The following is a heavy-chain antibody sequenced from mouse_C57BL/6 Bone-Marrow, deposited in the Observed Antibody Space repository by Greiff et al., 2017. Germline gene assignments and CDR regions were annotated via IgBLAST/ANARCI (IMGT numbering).Heavy chain of an antibody. Sequence: QVQLQQSGAELVRPGTSVKVSCKASGYAFTNYLIEWVKQRPGQGLEWIGVINPGSGGTNYNEKFKGKATLTADKSSSTAYMQLSSLTSEDSAVYFCARWGGSSFYWYFDVWGTGTTVTVSS. V-gene: IGHV1-54*01. J-gene: IGHJ1*03. CDR1: GYAFTNYL. D-gene: IGHD1-1*01. CDR3: ARWGGSSFYWYFDV. CDR2: INPGSGGT.